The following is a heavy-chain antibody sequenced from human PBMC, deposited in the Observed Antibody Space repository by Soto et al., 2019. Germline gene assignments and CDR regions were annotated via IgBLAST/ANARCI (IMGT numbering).Heavy chain of an antibody. CDR3: AHTESYYDILTGCDRPAPKGVFGC. Sequence: SGPTLVNPTQTLTLTCTFSGFSLSTSGVGVGWIRQPPGKALEWLALIYWDDDKRYSLSLQSRLTITKDTSKNQVVLTMTNMDPVDTATYYCAHTESYYDILTGCDRPAPKGVFGCWGQGTLVTVCS. CDR1: GFSLSTSGVG. D-gene: IGHD3-9*01. V-gene: IGHV2-5*02. CDR2: IYWDDDK. J-gene: IGHJ4*02.